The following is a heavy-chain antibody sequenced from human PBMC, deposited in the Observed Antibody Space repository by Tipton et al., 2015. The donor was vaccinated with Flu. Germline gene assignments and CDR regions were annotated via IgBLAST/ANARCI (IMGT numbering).Heavy chain of an antibody. V-gene: IGHV3-11*01. CDR1: GFTFSDYY. CDR2: ISNSGSTI. CDR3: GTYCGGDCYRAPIYYYGLDV. J-gene: IGHJ6*02. D-gene: IGHD2-21*02. Sequence: QVQLVQSGGGLVKPGGSLRLSCAASGFTFSDYYMAWIRQAPGKGLEWVSYISNSGSTIYYADSVKGRFTISRDNSKNTLYLQMNSLRAEDTAVYYCGTYCGGDCYRAPIYYYGLDVWGQGTTVTASS.